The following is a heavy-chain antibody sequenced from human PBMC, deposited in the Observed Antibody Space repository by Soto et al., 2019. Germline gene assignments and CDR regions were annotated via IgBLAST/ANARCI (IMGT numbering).Heavy chain of an antibody. Sequence: GASVKVSCKVSGYTLTELSMHWVRQAPGKGLERMGGFDPEDGETIYAQKFQGRVTMTEDTSTDTAYMELSSLRSEDTAVYYCATAADILTGYPFDYWGQGTLVTVS. V-gene: IGHV1-24*01. CDR1: GYTLTELS. CDR2: FDPEDGET. CDR3: ATAADILTGYPFDY. J-gene: IGHJ4*02. D-gene: IGHD3-9*01.